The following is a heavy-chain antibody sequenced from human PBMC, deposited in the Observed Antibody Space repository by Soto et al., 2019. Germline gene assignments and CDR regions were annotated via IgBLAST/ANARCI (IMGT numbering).Heavy chain of an antibody. D-gene: IGHD3-16*01. V-gene: IGHV4-31*03. CDR1: GGSISSGGYY. CDR3: ARDRPLSTFGVVNFGTVYGMDV. J-gene: IGHJ6*02. Sequence: QVQLQESGPGLVKPSQTLSLTCTVSGGSISSGGYYWSWIRQHPGKGLEWIGYIYYSGSTYYNPSLTSRVTISVDTSKNQFSLKLSSVTAADTAVYYCARDRPLSTFGVVNFGTVYGMDVWGQGTTVTVSS. CDR2: IYYSGST.